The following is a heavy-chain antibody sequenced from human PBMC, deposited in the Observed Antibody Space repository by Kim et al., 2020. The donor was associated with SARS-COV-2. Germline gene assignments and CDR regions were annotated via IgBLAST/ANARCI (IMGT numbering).Heavy chain of an antibody. V-gene: IGHV4-31*02. CDR3: ARAVITMIVVVGAFDI. J-gene: IGHJ3*02. D-gene: IGHD3-22*01. Sequence: PSLKSRVTRSVDTSKNQFSRKLSSVTAADTAGYYCARAVITMIVVVGAFDIWGQGTMVTVSS.